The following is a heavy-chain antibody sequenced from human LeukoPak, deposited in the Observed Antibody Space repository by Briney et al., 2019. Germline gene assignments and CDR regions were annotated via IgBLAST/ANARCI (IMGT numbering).Heavy chain of an antibody. J-gene: IGHJ4*02. CDR3: APDPNKWLRNY. CDR1: GGTFSSYA. CDR2: IVPIFGTA. V-gene: IGHV1-69*13. Sequence: GASVKVSCKASGGTFSSYAISWVRQAPGQGLEWMGGIVPIFGTANYAQNFQGRVTITADESTGTAYMELSSLRSEDTAVYYCAPDPNKWLRNYWGQGTLVTVSS. D-gene: IGHD5-12*01.